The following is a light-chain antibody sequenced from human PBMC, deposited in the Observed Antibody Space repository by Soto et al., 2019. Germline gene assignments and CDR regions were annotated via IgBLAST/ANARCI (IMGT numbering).Light chain of an antibody. Sequence: EIVMTQSPATLSVSPGERATLSCRASQSVANDLAWYQHKPGQAPRLLTHGASTRATGIPARFSGVGSGTDFTLTISSLEPEDFAVYYCQQRSNWPPYTFGQGTKVDIK. CDR3: QQRSNWPPYT. J-gene: IGKJ2*01. V-gene: IGKV3-11*01. CDR1: QSVAND. CDR2: GAS.